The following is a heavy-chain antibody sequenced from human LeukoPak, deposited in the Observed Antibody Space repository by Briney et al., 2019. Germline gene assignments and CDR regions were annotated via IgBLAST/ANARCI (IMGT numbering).Heavy chain of an antibody. V-gene: IGHV4-34*01. D-gene: IGHD1-26*01. Sequence: SETLSLTCAVYGGSFRGFYWIWIRQTSGKGLEWIGEINHSGSTNYNPSLKSRVTMSVDTSKNQFSLNLRSMTAADAGIYYCARDRREGAWDWYFDLWGRGTLVTVSS. J-gene: IGHJ2*01. CDR3: ARDRREGAWDWYFDL. CDR1: GGSFRGFY. CDR2: INHSGST.